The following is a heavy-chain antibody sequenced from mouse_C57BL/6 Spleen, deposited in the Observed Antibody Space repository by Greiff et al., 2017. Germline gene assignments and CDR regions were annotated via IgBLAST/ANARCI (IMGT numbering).Heavy chain of an antibody. CDR2: INPSSGYT. J-gene: IGHJ4*01. V-gene: IGHV1-7*01. Sequence: VQLQESGAELAKPGASVKLSCKASGYTFTSYWMHWVKQRPGQGLEWIGYINPSSGYTKYNQKFKDKATLTADKSSSTAYMQLSSLTYEDSAVYYCSRDTTAFYARDYWGQGTSVTGSA. D-gene: IGHD1-2*01. CDR1: GYTFTSYW. CDR3: SRDTTAFYARDY.